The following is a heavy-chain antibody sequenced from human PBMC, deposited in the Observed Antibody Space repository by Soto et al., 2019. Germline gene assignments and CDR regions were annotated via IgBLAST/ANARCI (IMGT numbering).Heavy chain of an antibody. V-gene: IGHV4-4*02. CDR1: GGSISSSNW. Sequence: SETLSLTCAVSGGSISSSNWWSWVRQPPGKGREWIGEIYHSGSTNYNPSLKSRVTISVDKSKNQFSLKLSSVTAADTAVYYCARDSYTGRGYYGMDVWGQGTTVTVSS. D-gene: IGHD2-2*02. CDR2: IYHSGST. J-gene: IGHJ6*02. CDR3: ARDSYTGRGYYGMDV.